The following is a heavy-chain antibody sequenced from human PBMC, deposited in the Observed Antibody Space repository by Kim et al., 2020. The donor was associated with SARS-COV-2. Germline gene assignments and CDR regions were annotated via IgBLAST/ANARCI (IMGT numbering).Heavy chain of an antibody. Sequence: SQTLSLTCAISGDSVSRDSVVWNWIRQSPSRGLEWLGRTYYRSKWYYDYATSVKGRITITPDTSKNQFSLELNSVTPEDSAVYYCVRRGSTLGAKFDYWGRGTLVIVSS. D-gene: IGHD3-10*01. CDR3: VRRGSTLGAKFDY. CDR2: TYYRSKWYY. J-gene: IGHJ4*02. V-gene: IGHV6-1*01. CDR1: GDSVSRDSVV.